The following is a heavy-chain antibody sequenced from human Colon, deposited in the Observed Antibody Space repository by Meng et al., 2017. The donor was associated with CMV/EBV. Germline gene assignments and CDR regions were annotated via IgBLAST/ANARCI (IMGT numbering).Heavy chain of an antibody. CDR2: IYSGGST. CDR3: LRGRGSSDY. CDR1: GFTVSSNY. V-gene: IGHV3-66*02. D-gene: IGHD1-26*01. Sequence: GGSLRLSCAASGFTVSSNYMSWVRQAPGKGLEWVSVIYSGGSTYYADSVKGRFTISRDISKNTLYLEMNDLRIEDTAVYYCLRGRGSSDYWGQGTLVTVSS. J-gene: IGHJ4*02.